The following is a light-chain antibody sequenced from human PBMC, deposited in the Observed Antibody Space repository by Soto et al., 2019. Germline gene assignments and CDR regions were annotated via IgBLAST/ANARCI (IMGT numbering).Light chain of an antibody. V-gene: IGKV1-39*01. CDR3: QKTKTGPWT. CDR1: QSITTY. CDR2: AAS. J-gene: IGKJ1*01. Sequence: DTQMTQSPSSLSASVGDRVTITCRASQSITTYLNWYQQKPGNAPNLLIYAASNLQSGVPSRFSGSGSGTDFTPPINSLQPEDFATYYCQKTKTGPWTFGRGTKVENK.